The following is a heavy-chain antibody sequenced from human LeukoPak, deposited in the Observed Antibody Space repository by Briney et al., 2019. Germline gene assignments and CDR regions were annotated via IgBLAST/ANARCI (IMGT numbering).Heavy chain of an antibody. D-gene: IGHD6-13*01. CDR2: MNPNSGNT. V-gene: IGHV1-8*03. Sequence: VASVKVSCKASGYTFTSYDINWVRQATGQGLERMGWMNPNSGNTGYAQKFQGRVTITRNTSISTAYMELSSLRSEDTAVYYCARARSSSWFEDYYYYMDVWGKGPTVTVSS. CDR1: GYTFTSYD. CDR3: ARARSSSWFEDYYYYMDV. J-gene: IGHJ6*03.